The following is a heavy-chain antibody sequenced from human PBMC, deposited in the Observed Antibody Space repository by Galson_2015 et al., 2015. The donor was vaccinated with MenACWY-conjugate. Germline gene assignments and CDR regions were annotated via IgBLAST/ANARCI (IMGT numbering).Heavy chain of an antibody. Sequence: SVKVSCKASGSTFSNYAMHWMRQAPGQRLEWMGWINVGSGNTRSSQKFQDRVTITTDTSASTAYMELSSLRSEDTAVYYCARAHLGYSYYYFDPSGQGTLVTVSS. D-gene: IGHD5-18*01. J-gene: IGHJ5*02. CDR1: GSTFSNYA. V-gene: IGHV1-3*01. CDR3: ARAHLGYSYYYFDP. CDR2: INVGSGNT.